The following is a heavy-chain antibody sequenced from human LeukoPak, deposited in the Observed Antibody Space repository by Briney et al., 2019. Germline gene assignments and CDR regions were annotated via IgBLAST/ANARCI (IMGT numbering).Heavy chain of an antibody. V-gene: IGHV1-69*05. CDR2: IIPIFGTA. CDR3: ARGKSPTTVTIDY. CDR1: GGTFSSSA. Sequence: SVKVSCKASGGTFSSSAISWVRQAPGQGLEWMGGIIPIFGTANYAQKFQGRVTITTDESTSTAYMELSSLRSEDTAVCYCARGKSPTTVTIDYWGQGTLVTVSS. J-gene: IGHJ4*02. D-gene: IGHD4-17*01.